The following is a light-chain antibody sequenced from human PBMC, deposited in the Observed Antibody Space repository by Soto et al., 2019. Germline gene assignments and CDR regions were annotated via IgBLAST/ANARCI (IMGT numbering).Light chain of an antibody. Sequence: DIQMTQSPSSLSASVGDRVTITCQASQDISNYLNWYQQKPGKAPKLLIYDASNLETVVPSRFSGSGSGTDFTFTISSLQPEDIATSYCQQYDNLPKTFGQGTKLEIK. CDR1: QDISNY. CDR3: QQYDNLPKT. CDR2: DAS. V-gene: IGKV1-33*01. J-gene: IGKJ2*01.